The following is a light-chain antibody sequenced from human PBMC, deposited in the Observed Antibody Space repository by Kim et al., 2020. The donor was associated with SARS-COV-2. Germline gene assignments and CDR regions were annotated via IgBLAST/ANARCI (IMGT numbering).Light chain of an antibody. CDR3: QQYGSSPRT. J-gene: IGKJ2*01. Sequence: EIVLTQSPGTLSLSPGERATLSCRASQSVSSSYLAWYQQKPGQAPRLLIYGASSRATGIPDRFGGSGSGTDFTLTISRLEPEDFAVYYCQQYGSSPRTFGQGTKLEI. CDR1: QSVSSSY. V-gene: IGKV3-20*01. CDR2: GAS.